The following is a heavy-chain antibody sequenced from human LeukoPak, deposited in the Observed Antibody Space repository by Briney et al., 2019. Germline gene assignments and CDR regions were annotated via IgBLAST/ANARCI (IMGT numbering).Heavy chain of an antibody. J-gene: IGHJ3*02. CDR2: ISTAGDT. D-gene: IGHD1-20*01. CDR3: ARVNNYDAFDI. CDR1: GFTFSSYD. V-gene: IGHV3-13*01. Sequence: PGGSLRLSCAASGFTFSSYDMHWVRQATGKGLEWVSAISTAGDTYYPGSVKGRFTISRENAKNSLYLQMNSLRAGDTAVYYCARVNNYDAFDIWGQGTMVTVSS.